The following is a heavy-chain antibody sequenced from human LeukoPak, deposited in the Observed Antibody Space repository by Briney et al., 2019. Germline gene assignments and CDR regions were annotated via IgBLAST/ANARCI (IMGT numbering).Heavy chain of an antibody. J-gene: IGHJ4*02. D-gene: IGHD5-12*01. CDR2: IDPDGTTV. Sequence: GGSLRLSCEGSGFTFRSHWLNWVRQPPGKGPVWVAHIDPDGTTVNYADSVKGRFTVSRDDARNTLYLFMHSLRAEDTAVYFCARHRPREYSGYDPFDYWGRGTLVTVSS. V-gene: IGHV3-74*01. CDR3: ARHRPREYSGYDPFDY. CDR1: GFTFRSHW.